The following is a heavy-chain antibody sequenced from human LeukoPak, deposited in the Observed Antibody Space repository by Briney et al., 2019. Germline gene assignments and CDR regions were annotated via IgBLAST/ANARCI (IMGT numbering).Heavy chain of an antibody. D-gene: IGHD3-3*01. J-gene: IGHJ4*02. CDR2: INPNSGGT. V-gene: IGHV1-2*02. Sequence: ASVKVSCKASRYTFTGYYMHWVRQAPGQGLEWMGWINPNSGGTNYAQKFQGRVTMTRDTSISTAYMELGRLRSDDTAVYYCARDRASGYSDFDYWGQGTLVTVSS. CDR1: RYTFTGYY. CDR3: ARDRASGYSDFDY.